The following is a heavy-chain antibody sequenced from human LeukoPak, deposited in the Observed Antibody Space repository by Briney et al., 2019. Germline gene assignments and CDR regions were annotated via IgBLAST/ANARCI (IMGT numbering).Heavy chain of an antibody. J-gene: IGHJ4*02. CDR2: ISYDGSYK. CDR3: AKDYDSSGYYLFDY. V-gene: IGHV3-30*18. D-gene: IGHD3-22*01. CDR1: GFTFSGYG. Sequence: GGSLRLSCAASGFTFSGYGMHWVRQAPGKGLEWVAVISYDGSYKYYADSVQGRFTISRDNSKNTLYLQMNSLRAEDTAVYYCAKDYDSSGYYLFDYWGQGTLVTVSS.